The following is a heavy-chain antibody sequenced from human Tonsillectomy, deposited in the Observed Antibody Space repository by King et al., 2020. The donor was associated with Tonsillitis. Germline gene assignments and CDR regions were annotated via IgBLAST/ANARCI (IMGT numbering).Heavy chain of an antibody. Sequence: VQRVESGGGLVQPGGSLRLSCEASGFTFSTYAMSWVRQAPGKGPEWVSAISGRDNRTFCADSVKGRFTISRDDSKNTVSLQMSSLRAEDTAVYYCAKESPYSGNYRFYYFDYWGQGTLVTVSS. CDR1: GFTFSTYA. CDR2: ISGRDNRT. V-gene: IGHV3-23*04. J-gene: IGHJ4*02. CDR3: AKESPYSGNYRFYYFDY. D-gene: IGHD1-26*01.